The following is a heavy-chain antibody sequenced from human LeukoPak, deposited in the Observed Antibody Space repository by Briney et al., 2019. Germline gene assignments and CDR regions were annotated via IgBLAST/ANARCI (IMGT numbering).Heavy chain of an antibody. CDR1: GGSFSGYY. CDR3: ARRMYYYGSGRKRAPYNWFDP. CDR2: INHSGST. V-gene: IGHV4-34*01. J-gene: IGHJ5*02. D-gene: IGHD3-10*01. Sequence: SETLSLTCAVNGGSFSGYYWSYIRQPPGKGLEWIGEINHSGSTNYNPSLKTRVTISVDTSKKQFSLNLSSVTAADTAVYYCARRMYYYGSGRKRAPYNWFDPWGQGTLVTVSS.